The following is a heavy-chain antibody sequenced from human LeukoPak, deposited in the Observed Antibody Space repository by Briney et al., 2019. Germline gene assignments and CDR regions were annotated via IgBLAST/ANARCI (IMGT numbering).Heavy chain of an antibody. D-gene: IGHD3-22*01. J-gene: IGHJ5*02. V-gene: IGHV4-39*01. CDR3: ARLPYYYDSSGPRFDP. CDR2: MYYSGST. Sequence: SETLSLTCTVSGGSISSSDYYWGWIRQPPGKGLEWIVSMYYSGSTYHNPSLKSRVTISVDTSKNQFSLKLSSVTAADTAVYYCARLPYYYDSSGPRFDPWGQGTLVTVSS. CDR1: GGSISSSDYY.